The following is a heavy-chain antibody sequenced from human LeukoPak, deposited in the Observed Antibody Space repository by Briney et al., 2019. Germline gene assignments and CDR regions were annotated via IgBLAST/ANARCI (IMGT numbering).Heavy chain of an antibody. CDR3: ARNAAVAAFDY. CDR2: SDWDDDK. Sequence: SGPTLVNPTQTLTLTCTFSGFSLSTSGMRVSWIRQPPGKALEWLAPSDWDDDKFYSTSLKTRLPISKDTSKNQVVLTRTNMDPVDPATYYCARNAAVAAFDYWGQGTLVTVSS. CDR1: GFSLSTSGMR. D-gene: IGHD6-19*01. J-gene: IGHJ4*02. V-gene: IGHV2-70*04.